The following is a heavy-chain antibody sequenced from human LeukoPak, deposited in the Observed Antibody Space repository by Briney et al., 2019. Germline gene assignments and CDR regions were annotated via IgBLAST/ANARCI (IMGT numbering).Heavy chain of an antibody. V-gene: IGHV1-18*04. D-gene: IGHD5-12*01. J-gene: IGHJ4*02. CDR3: ARVRYSGYDNAFDY. CDR2: ISAYNGNT. Sequence: GASVRVSCKASGYTFTSYGISWVRQAPGQGLEWMGWISAYNGNTNYAQKLRGRVTMTTDTSTSTAYMELRSLRSDDTAVYYCARVRYSGYDNAFDYWGQGTLVTVSS. CDR1: GYTFTSYG.